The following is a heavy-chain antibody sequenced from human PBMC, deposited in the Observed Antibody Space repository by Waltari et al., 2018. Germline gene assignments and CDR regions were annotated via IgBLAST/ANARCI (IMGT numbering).Heavy chain of an antibody. CDR1: GFTFSSYG. CDR2: IWYDGSNK. D-gene: IGHD1-26*01. V-gene: IGHV3-33*01. J-gene: IGHJ4*02. CDR3: ARGRSGSYLLGY. Sequence: QVQLVESGGGVVQPGRSLRLSCAASGFTFSSYGMHWVRQAPGKGLEWVAVIWYDGSNKYYADSVKGRFTISRDNSKNTLYLQMNSLRAEDTAVYYCARGRSGSYLLGYWGQGTLVTVSS.